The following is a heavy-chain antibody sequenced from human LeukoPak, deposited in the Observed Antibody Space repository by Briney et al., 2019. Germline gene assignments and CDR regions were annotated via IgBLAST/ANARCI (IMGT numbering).Heavy chain of an antibody. CDR2: INGGGSS. CDR3: AKGQGYNYGDXIDY. Sequence: GGSLRLSCAAPGFTFNNYAMTWVRQAPGKGLEWVSVINGGGSSYYADSVKGRFTVSRDNSKNTLYLQMNSLRDEDTAVYYCAKGQGYNYGDXIDYXXXGTLVTVS. D-gene: IGHD5-18*01. J-gene: IGHJ4*01. V-gene: IGHV3-23*01. CDR1: GFTFNNYA.